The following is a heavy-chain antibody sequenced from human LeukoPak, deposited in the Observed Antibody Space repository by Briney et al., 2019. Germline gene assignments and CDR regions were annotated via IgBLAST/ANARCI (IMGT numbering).Heavy chain of an antibody. Sequence: ASVKVSCKASGYTFTSYYMHWVRQAPGQGLEWMGIINPSGGSTSYAQKFQGRVTMARDTSTSTVYMELSSLRSEDTAVYYCARDAGHYDAFDIWGQGTMVTVSS. J-gene: IGHJ3*02. V-gene: IGHV1-46*01. CDR1: GYTFTSYY. CDR3: ARDAGHYDAFDI. CDR2: INPSGGST.